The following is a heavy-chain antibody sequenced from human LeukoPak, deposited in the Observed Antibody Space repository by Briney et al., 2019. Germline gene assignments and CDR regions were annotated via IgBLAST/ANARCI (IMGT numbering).Heavy chain of an antibody. CDR3: ARDWRPWRYYDSSGYSLPDL. Sequence: PGGSLRLSCAASGFTFSSYWMSWVRQAPGKGLEWVANIKQDGSEKYYVDSVKGRFTISRDNAKNSLYLQMNSLRAEDTAVYYCARDWRPWRYYDSSGYSLPDLWGRGTLVTVSS. CDR2: IKQDGSEK. CDR1: GFTFSSYW. V-gene: IGHV3-7*01. J-gene: IGHJ2*01. D-gene: IGHD3-22*01.